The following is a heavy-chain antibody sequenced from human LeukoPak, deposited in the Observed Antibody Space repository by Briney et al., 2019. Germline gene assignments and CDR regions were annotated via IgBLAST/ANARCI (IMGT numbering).Heavy chain of an antibody. CDR3: AKTGGDSVLYYYYMDV. CDR2: IRYDGSNK. Sequence: GGSLRLSCAASGFTFSSYGMHWVRQAPGKGLEWVAFIRYDGSNKYYADSVKGRFTISRDNSKNTLYLQMNSLRAEDTAVYYCAKTGGDSVLYYYYMDVWGKGTTVTVSS. CDR1: GFTFSSYG. D-gene: IGHD3-10*01. V-gene: IGHV3-30*02. J-gene: IGHJ6*03.